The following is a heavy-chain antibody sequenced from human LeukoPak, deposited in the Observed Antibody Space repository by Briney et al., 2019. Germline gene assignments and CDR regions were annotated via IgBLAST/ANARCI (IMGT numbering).Heavy chain of an antibody. Sequence: GASVKVSCKASGYGFHSYGIMWVRQAPGHGLEWMGKISGHDDRTEYAQKFQGRVTMSTDKSTSTASMELRRLTYDDTGVYYCARDGGRLQTPESPINDYWGQGTLVTVSS. CDR1: GYGFHSYG. V-gene: IGHV1-18*01. CDR3: ARDGGRLQTPESPINDY. CDR2: ISGHDDRT. J-gene: IGHJ4*02. D-gene: IGHD1-14*01.